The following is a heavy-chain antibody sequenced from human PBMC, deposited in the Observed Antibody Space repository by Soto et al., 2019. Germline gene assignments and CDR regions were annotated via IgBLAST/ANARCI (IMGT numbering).Heavy chain of an antibody. CDR2: ISSNGGST. Sequence: GGSLRLSCAASGFTFSSYAMHWVRQAPGKGLEYVSAISSNGGSTYYANSVKGRFTIPRDNSKNTLYLQMGSLRAEDMAVYYCARVDYYYYMDVWGKGTTVTVSS. V-gene: IGHV3-64*01. CDR3: ARVDYYYYMDV. CDR1: GFTFSSYA. J-gene: IGHJ6*03.